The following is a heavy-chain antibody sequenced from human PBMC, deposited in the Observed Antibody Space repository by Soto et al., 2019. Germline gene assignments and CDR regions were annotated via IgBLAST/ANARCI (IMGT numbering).Heavy chain of an antibody. Sequence: QMKLVESGGGVVQPGTSLRLSCVASGFTFSAFGMHWVRQAPGKGLEWVAISSYGGSNKYYGDWVQGPFTISRDNSTDTLNLQMNSLRDEDTAVYYCAKGPLRVPDYGDYDDSSYGMDVWGQGTTVTVSS. J-gene: IGHJ6*02. V-gene: IGHV3-30*18. CDR3: AKGPLRVPDYGDYDDSSYGMDV. CDR1: GFTFSAFG. CDR2: SSYGGSNK. D-gene: IGHD4-17*01.